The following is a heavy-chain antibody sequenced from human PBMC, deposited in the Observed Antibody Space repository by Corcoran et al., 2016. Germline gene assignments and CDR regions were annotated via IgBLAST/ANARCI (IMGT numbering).Heavy chain of an antibody. V-gene: IGHV4-34*01. CDR2: INHSGST. D-gene: IGHD3-10*01. J-gene: IGHJ4*02. Sequence: QVQLQQWGAGLLKPSETLSLTCAVYGGSFSGYYWSWIRQPPGKGLEWIGEINHSGSTNYNPSLKSRVTISVDTSKNQFSLKLSSVTAADTAVYYCASTVGPTPGANYWGQGTLVTVSS. CDR3: ASTVGPTPGANY. CDR1: GGSFSGYY.